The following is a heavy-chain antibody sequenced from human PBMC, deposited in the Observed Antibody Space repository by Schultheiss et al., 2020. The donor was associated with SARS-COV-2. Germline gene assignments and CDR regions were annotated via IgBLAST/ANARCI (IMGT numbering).Heavy chain of an antibody. CDR2: ISYDGSNK. J-gene: IGHJ4*02. D-gene: IGHD1-26*01. CDR1: GFSFSNYE. V-gene: IGHV3-30*03. CDR3: ARVPQWELCY. Sequence: SCTASGFSFSNYEMNWVRQAPGKGLEWVAVISYDGSNKYYADSVKGRFTISRDNSKNTLYLQMNSLRAEDTAVYYCARVPQWELCYWGQGTLVTVSS.